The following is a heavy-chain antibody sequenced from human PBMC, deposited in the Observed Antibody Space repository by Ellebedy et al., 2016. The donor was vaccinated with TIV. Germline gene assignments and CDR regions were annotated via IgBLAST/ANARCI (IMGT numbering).Heavy chain of an antibody. CDR3: ARVRDHGDYVFDY. V-gene: IGHV1-8*01. D-gene: IGHD4-17*01. CDR1: GYTFTSYD. CDR2: MNPNSGNT. Sequence: ASVKVSCXASGYTFTSYDINWVRQATGQGLEWMGWMNPNSGNTGYAQKFQGRVTMTRNTSISTAYMELSSLRSEDTAVYYCARVRDHGDYVFDYWGQGTLVTVSS. J-gene: IGHJ4*02.